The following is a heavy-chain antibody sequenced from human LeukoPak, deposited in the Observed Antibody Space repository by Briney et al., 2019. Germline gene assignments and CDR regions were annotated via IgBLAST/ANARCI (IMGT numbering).Heavy chain of an antibody. J-gene: IGHJ6*04. CDR3: AELGITMIGGV. CDR2: INNDGSST. Sequence: GGSLRLSCAASGFTFSSYWMHWVRQAPGKGLVWVSRINNDGSSTSYADSVKGRFTISRDNAKNTLYLQMNSLRAEDTAVYYCAELGITMIGGVWGKGTTVTISS. CDR1: GFTFSSYW. V-gene: IGHV3-74*01. D-gene: IGHD3-10*02.